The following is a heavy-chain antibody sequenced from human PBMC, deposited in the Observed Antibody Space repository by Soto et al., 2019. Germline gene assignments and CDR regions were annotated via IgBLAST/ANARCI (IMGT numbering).Heavy chain of an antibody. J-gene: IGHJ4*02. D-gene: IGHD2-15*01. V-gene: IGHV1-3*01. CDR2: INAGNGNT. Sequence: ASVKVSCKASGYTFTSYAMHWVRQAPGQRLEWMGWINAGNGNTKYSQNFQGRVTMTRDTSTSTVYMELSSLRSEDTAVYYCAATPSYYFDYWGQGTLVTVSS. CDR1: GYTFTSYA. CDR3: AATPSYYFDY.